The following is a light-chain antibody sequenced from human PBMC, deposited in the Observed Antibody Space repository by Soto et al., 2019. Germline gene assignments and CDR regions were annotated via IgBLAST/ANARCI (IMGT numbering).Light chain of an antibody. CDR3: QQYNSYSPLT. J-gene: IGKJ4*01. Sequence: EIVLTQSPATLSLSPGERATLSCRASQSVYSYLAWYQQKPGQAPRLLIYGTSSRATGIPDRFSGSGSGTEFTLTISSLQPDDFATYYCQQYNSYSPLTFGGGTKVDIK. CDR1: QSVYSY. CDR2: GTS. V-gene: IGKV3-11*01.